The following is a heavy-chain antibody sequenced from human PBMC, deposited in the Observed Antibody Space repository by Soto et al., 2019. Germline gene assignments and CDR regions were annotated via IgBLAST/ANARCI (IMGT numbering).Heavy chain of an antibody. CDR3: AGDLAVAGTRDAFDI. J-gene: IGHJ3*02. CDR1: GYSFTSYW. Sequence: GESLKISCKGSGYSFTSYWIGWVRQMPGKGLEWMGIIYPGDSDTRYSPSFQGQVTISADKSISTAYVQWSSLKASDTAMYYCAGDLAVAGTRDAFDIWGQGTMVTVSS. V-gene: IGHV5-51*01. D-gene: IGHD6-19*01. CDR2: IYPGDSDT.